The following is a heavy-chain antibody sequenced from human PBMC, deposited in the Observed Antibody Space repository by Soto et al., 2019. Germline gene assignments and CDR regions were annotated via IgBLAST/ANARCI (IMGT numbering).Heavy chain of an antibody. D-gene: IGHD7-27*01. V-gene: IGHV4-30-4*01. CDR3: ARGPSGDKVDS. J-gene: IGHJ4*02. CDR2: IYNGWTT. CDR1: GGSITNVNYC. Sequence: QVQLQESGPGLVKPSQTLSLTCTVSGGSITNVNYCWSWIRQSPDKGLEWIGNIYNGWTTYNNPSLTXRXSXSXNASNNHFSLKLSSVSAADTAVYYCARGPSGDKVDSWGQGTLVTVSS.